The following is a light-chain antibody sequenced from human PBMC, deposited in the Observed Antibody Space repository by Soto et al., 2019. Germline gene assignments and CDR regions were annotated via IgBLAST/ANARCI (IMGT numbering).Light chain of an antibody. CDR3: CSHAGSYTYV. J-gene: IGLJ1*01. CDR2: DVT. CDR1: SSDVGGYNY. V-gene: IGLV2-11*01. Sequence: QSVLTQPRSVSGSPGQSLTISCTGTSSDVGGYNYVSWYQQHPGKVPKLMIYDVTKRPSGVPDRFSGSKSGNTASLTISGLQSEDEADYYCCSHAGSYTYVLGNGTKVTVL.